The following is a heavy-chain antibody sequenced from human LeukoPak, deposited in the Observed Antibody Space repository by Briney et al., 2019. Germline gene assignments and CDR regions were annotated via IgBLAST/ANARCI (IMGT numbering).Heavy chain of an antibody. V-gene: IGHV3-33*08. CDR1: GFIFSTYA. J-gene: IGHJ4*02. CDR3: ARDYYDSSGYYYLDY. Sequence: PGGSLRLSCAASGFIFSTYAMSWVRQAPGKGLEWVAVVWYDGNNKYYADSVKGRFTISRDNSKNTLYLQMNSLRAEDTAVYYCARDYYDSSGYYYLDYWGQGTLVTVSS. CDR2: VWYDGNNK. D-gene: IGHD3-22*01.